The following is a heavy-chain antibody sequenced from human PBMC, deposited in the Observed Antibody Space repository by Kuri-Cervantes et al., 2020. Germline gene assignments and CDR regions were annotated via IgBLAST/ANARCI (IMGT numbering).Heavy chain of an antibody. J-gene: IGHJ3*02. D-gene: IGHD2-15*01. CDR1: GDSISSYY. Sequence: GSLRLSCTVSGDSISSYYWSWIRQPPGKGLEWIGEINHSGSTNYNPSLKSRVTISVDTSKNQFSLKLSSVTAADTAVYYCARVGGVAAMAFDIWGQGTMVTVSS. V-gene: IGHV4-34*01. CDR2: INHSGST. CDR3: ARVGGVAAMAFDI.